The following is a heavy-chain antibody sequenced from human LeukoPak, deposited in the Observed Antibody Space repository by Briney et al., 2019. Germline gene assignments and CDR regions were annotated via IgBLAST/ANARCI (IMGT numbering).Heavy chain of an antibody. J-gene: IGHJ4*02. D-gene: IGHD5-12*01. CDR1: GDSITTDNYY. V-gene: IGHV4-39*07. CDR3: ARQAFSAYDAPYYFDY. CDR2: IDYSGNT. Sequence: SETLSLTCIVSGDSITTDNYYWGWIRQPPGKGLEWIGSIDYSGNTYSSPSPKSRLTQSVATSKNQFSLKLTSVTAADTAMYYCARQAFSAYDAPYYFDYWGQGTLVTVSS.